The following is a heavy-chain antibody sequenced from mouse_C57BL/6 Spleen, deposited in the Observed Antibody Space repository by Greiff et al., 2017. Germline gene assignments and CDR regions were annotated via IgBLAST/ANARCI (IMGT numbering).Heavy chain of an antibody. V-gene: IGHV5-12*01. CDR3: ARPNYSNGYYFDY. CDR2: ISNGGGST. J-gene: IGHJ2*01. D-gene: IGHD2-5*01. Sequence: EVMLVESGGGLVQPGGSLKLSCAASGFTFSDYDMCWVRQTPEKRMARVAYISNGGGSTYYPDTVKGRFTISRDNAKNTLYLQMSRLKSEDTAMYYCARPNYSNGYYFDYWGQGTTLTVSS. CDR1: GFTFSDYD.